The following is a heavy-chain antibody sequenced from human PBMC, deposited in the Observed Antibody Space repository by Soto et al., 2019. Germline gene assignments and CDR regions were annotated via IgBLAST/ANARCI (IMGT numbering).Heavy chain of an antibody. Sequence: PGESLKISCKGSGYSFTSYWIGWVRQMPGKGLEWMGIIYPGDSDTRYSPSFQGQVTNSADKSISTAYLQWSSLKASDTAMYYCARQEGYSRRPHGAFDIWGQGTMVTVSS. CDR3: ARQEGYSRRPHGAFDI. V-gene: IGHV5-51*01. J-gene: IGHJ3*02. D-gene: IGHD4-4*01. CDR1: GYSFTSYW. CDR2: IYPGDSDT.